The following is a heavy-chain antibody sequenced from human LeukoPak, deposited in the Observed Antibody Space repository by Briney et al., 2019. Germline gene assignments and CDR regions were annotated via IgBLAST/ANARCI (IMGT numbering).Heavy chain of an antibody. D-gene: IGHD2-15*01. V-gene: IGHV4-59*12. Sequence: SETLSLTCTVSGGSISSYYWSWIRQPPGKGLEWIGYIYYSGSTNYNPSLKSRVTISVDRSKNQFSLKLSSVTAADTAVYYCARERIQGVFDYWGQGTLVTVSS. CDR2: IYYSGST. CDR3: ARERIQGVFDY. J-gene: IGHJ4*02. CDR1: GGSISSYY.